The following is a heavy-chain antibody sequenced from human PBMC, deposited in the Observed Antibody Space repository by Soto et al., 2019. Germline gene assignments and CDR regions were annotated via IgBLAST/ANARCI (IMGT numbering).Heavy chain of an antibody. D-gene: IGHD2-8*02. V-gene: IGHV3-74*01. CDR3: ARGVVVYQQLVRGRDRFDP. CDR2: IDSDGRTT. CDR1: GFTLRSYW. J-gene: IGHJ5*02. Sequence: EVQLVESGGGLVQPGGSLTLSCAVSGFTLRSYWMHWVRQTPGKGLEWVARIDSDGRTTNYADSVKGRFTISRDNAKTKVFLHMNSVRAEDRAVYYFARGVVVYQQLVRGRDRFDPWGQGTLVTVSS.